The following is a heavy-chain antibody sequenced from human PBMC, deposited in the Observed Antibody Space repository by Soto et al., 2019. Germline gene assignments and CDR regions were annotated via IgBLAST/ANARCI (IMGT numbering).Heavy chain of an antibody. CDR3: ARDAFSNSGYYGMDV. Sequence: GGSLRLSCAASGFTFSGHYMEWVRQAPGKGLEWVGRSENKANTYATDYAASVKGRFTISRDDSKNSLYLQMNSLRSDDTAVYYCARDAFSNSGYYGMDVWGQGTTVTVSS. J-gene: IGHJ6*02. V-gene: IGHV3-72*01. D-gene: IGHD3-3*02. CDR2: SENKANTYAT. CDR1: GFTFSGHY.